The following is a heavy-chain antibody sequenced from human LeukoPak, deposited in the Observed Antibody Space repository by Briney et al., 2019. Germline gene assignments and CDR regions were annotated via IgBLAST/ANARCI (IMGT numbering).Heavy chain of an antibody. CDR3: ARSIAAAGTGFGY. CDR1: GGSISSSSYY. J-gene: IGHJ4*02. V-gene: IGHV4-39*07. Sequence: SETLSLTCTVSGGSISSSSYYWGWIRQPPGKGLEWIGSIYYSGSTYYNPSLKSRVTISVDTSKNQFSLKLSSVTAADTAVYYCARSIAAAGTGFGYWGQGTLVTVSS. CDR2: IYYSGST. D-gene: IGHD6-13*01.